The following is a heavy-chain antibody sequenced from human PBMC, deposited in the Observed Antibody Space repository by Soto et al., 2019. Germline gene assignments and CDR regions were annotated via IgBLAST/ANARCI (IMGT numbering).Heavy chain of an antibody. CDR1: GFSFNSHN. Sequence: GGSMRLSCEASGFSFNSHNMHWARQAPGMRPEWISSISGSGGSTYYADSVKGRFTISRDNSKNTLYLQMNSLRAEDTAVYYCAQAGYCSGGSCYPFSPLGYRGQGTLVTVSS. J-gene: IGHJ4*02. CDR3: AQAGYCSGGSCYPFSPLGY. CDR2: ISGSGGST. D-gene: IGHD2-15*01. V-gene: IGHV3-23*01.